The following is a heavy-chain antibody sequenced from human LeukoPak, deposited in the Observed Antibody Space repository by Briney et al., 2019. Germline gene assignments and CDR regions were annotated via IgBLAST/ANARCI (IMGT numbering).Heavy chain of an antibody. J-gene: IGHJ4*02. CDR1: GFTFGDYI. CDR2: LTGSGGTT. CDR3: AKDPRVTITVTFYFEY. V-gene: IGHV3-23*01. D-gene: IGHD4-17*01. Sequence: GGSLRLSCTASGFTFGDYIMSWFRQAPGKGLEWVSALTGSGGTTYYADSVKGRFTISRDNSKNTLYLQMNSLRAEDTAVYYRAKDPRVTITVTFYFEYWGQGTLVTVSS.